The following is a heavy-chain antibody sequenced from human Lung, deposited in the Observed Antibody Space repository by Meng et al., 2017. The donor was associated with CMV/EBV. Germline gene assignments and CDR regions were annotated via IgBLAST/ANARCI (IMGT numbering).Heavy chain of an antibody. V-gene: IGHV4-4*02. D-gene: IGHD2-21*02. CDR3: ARIERRRILKYCGSDCSTTDY. CDR2: IYHSGST. CDR1: GGSISSSNL. Sequence: QVQLQESGPGLVKPSGTRSLPCAGSGGSISSSNLWTWVRQVPGKGLEWIGEIYHSGSTNYNPSLKSRVTISVDKFKNQFSLKLGSVTAADTAVYYCARIERRRILKYCGSDCSTTDYWGQGTLVTVSS. J-gene: IGHJ4*02.